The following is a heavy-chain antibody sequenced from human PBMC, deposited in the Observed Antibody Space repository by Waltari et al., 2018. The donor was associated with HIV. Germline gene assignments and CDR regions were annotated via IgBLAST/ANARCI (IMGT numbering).Heavy chain of an antibody. J-gene: IGHJ4*02. CDR1: GFTYDDYD. V-gene: IGHV3-9*01. D-gene: IGHD3-22*01. CDR2: ISWKSGSI. Sequence: EVQLVESGGGLVQPGRSLRLSCAASGFTYDDYDMHWVRQAPGKGLEWVSGISWKSGSIGYADSVKGRFTISRDNAKNSLYLQMNSLRAEDTALYYCAKDIGYDSNFDYWGQGTLVTVSS. CDR3: AKDIGYDSNFDY.